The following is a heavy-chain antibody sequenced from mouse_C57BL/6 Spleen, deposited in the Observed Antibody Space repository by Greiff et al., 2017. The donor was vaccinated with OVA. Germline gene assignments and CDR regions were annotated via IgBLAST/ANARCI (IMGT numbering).Heavy chain of an antibody. D-gene: IGHD3-2*02. CDR2: INPNYGTS. CDR1: GYSFTDYN. CDR3: ARSKTAQATVYFDV. V-gene: IGHV1-39*01. Sequence: VQLQQSGPELVKPGASVKISCKASGYSFTDYNMNWVKQSNGKSLEWIGVINPNYGTSSYNQKFKGKATLTVDQSSSTAYMQLNSLTSEDSAVYYCARSKTAQATVYFDVWGTGTTVTVSS. J-gene: IGHJ1*03.